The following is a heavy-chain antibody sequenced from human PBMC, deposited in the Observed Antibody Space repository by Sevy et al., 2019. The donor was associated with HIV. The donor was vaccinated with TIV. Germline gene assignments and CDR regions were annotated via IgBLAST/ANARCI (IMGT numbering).Heavy chain of an antibody. CDR1: GFGFSSHA. CDR3: AKSLRPDIVVSAAHHTYYYGMDV. CDR2: IRSTGDST. Sequence: GGSLRLSCAASGFGFSSHAMSCVRQAPGKGLEWVSAIRSTGDSTYYADSVKGRFTISRDNSKNTVYVEMTSLRADDTAIYYCAKSLRPDIVVSAAHHTYYYGMDVWGQGTTVTVSS. V-gene: IGHV3-23*01. D-gene: IGHD2-2*01. J-gene: IGHJ6*02.